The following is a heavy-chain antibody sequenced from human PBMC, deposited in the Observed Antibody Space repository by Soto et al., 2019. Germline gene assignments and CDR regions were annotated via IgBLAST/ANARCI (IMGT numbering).Heavy chain of an antibody. Sequence: EVQQVESGGGLVQPGGSLRLSCAASGFTFSSYAKSWVRQAPGKGLEWVSAISGSGGSTYYADSVKGRFTISRDNSKNTLYLQMNSLRAEDTAVYYCARNPMLYAIYYYYYMDVWGKGTTVTVSS. D-gene: IGHD2-8*01. J-gene: IGHJ6*03. CDR2: ISGSGGST. V-gene: IGHV3-23*04. CDR1: GFTFSSYA. CDR3: ARNPMLYAIYYYYYMDV.